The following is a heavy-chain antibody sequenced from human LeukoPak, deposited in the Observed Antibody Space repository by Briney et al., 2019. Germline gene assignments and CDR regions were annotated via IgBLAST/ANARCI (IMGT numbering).Heavy chain of an antibody. CDR1: GGSISSGGYS. CDR2: IYHSGST. V-gene: IGHV4-30-2*01. J-gene: IGHJ5*02. CDR3: ARGALHHSSGYHNWFDP. D-gene: IGHD3-22*01. Sequence: SETLSLTCAVSGGSISSGGYSWSWIRQPPGKGLEWIGYIYHSGSTYYNPSLKSRVTISVDRSKNQFSLKLSSVTAADTAVYYCARGALHHSSGYHNWFDPWGQGTLVTVSS.